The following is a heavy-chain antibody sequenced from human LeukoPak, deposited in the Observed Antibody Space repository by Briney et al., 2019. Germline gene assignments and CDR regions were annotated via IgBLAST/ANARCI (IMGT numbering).Heavy chain of an antibody. CDR2: IYRDGKT. V-gene: IGHV3-66*02. CDR3: AREDTGDLAFDY. D-gene: IGHD1-1*01. J-gene: IGHJ4*02. CDR1: GFTVSSHY. Sequence: GGPLRLSCAASGFTVSSHYMTWVRQAPGRGLEWVSVIYRDGKTYYADSVKGRFTISRDNSKNTLYLQMNSLKTEDTAVYYCAREDTGDLAFDYWGQGTLVTVSS.